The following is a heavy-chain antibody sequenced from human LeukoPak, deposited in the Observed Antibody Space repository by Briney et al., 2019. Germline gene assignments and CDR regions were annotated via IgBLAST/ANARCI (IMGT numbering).Heavy chain of an antibody. J-gene: IGHJ4*02. CDR3: AGTVTTRYYFDY. CDR2: IYYTGST. Sequence: SETLSLTCTVSGGSISSTSYYWGWIRQPPGKGLEWIGSIYYTGSTYYNPSLKSRVTLSVDTSKKQFSLKLSSVTAADTAVYYCAGTVTTRYYFDYWGQGTLVTVSS. V-gene: IGHV4-39*07. D-gene: IGHD4-17*01. CDR1: GGSISSTSYY.